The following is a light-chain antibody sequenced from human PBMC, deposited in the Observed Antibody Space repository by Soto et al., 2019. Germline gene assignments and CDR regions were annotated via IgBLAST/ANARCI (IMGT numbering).Light chain of an antibody. Sequence: QSALTQPASVSGSPGQSITISCTGTSSDVGNYNLVSWYQQHPGKAPKLMIYEDSKRPSGVSNRFSGSKSGSTASLTISGLQDEDEADYYCCSYAGSGTYVFGTGTKLTVL. V-gene: IGLV2-23*01. J-gene: IGLJ1*01. CDR3: CSYAGSGTYV. CDR1: SSDVGNYNL. CDR2: EDS.